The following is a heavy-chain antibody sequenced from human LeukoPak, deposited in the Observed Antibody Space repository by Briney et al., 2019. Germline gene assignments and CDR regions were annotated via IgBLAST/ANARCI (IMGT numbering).Heavy chain of an antibody. CDR3: ATVENSGSLRDY. CDR1: GGSISSYY. D-gene: IGHD1-26*01. V-gene: IGHV4-34*01. J-gene: IGHJ4*02. CDR2: INHSGST. Sequence: SETLSLTCTVSGGSISSYYWSWIRQPPGKGLEWIGEINHSGSTNYNPSLKSRVTISVDTSKNQFSLKLSSVTAADAAVYYCATVENSGSLRDYWGQGTLVTVSS.